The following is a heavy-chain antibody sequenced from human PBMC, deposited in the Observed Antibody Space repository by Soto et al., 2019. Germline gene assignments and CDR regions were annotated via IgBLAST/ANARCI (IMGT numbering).Heavy chain of an antibody. D-gene: IGHD1-1*01. V-gene: IGHV4-39*01. Sequence: SETLSLTCTVSGGSVSSSSYCWGWIRQPPGKGLEWIGSISYSGSTSYNPSLNSRVTISVGTSKNQFSLKLSAVTAADTALYYCERHAGTGKPRGYFVYWGQGTLVTASS. J-gene: IGHJ4*02. CDR2: ISYSGST. CDR1: GGSVSSSSYC. CDR3: ERHAGTGKPRGYFVY.